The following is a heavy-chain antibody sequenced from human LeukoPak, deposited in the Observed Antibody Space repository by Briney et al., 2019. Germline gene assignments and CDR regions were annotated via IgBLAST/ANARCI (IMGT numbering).Heavy chain of an antibody. CDR3: ARVYCSGGSCSSRGIDY. V-gene: IGHV1-18*01. CDR2: ISAYNGNT. D-gene: IGHD2-15*01. Sequence: ASVKVSCKASGYTFTSYGISWVRQAPGQGLEWMGWISAYNGNTNYAQKLQGRVTMTTDTSTSTAYMELRSLRSDDTAVYYCARVYCSGGSCSSRGIDYWGQGTLVTVSS. J-gene: IGHJ4*02. CDR1: GYTFTSYG.